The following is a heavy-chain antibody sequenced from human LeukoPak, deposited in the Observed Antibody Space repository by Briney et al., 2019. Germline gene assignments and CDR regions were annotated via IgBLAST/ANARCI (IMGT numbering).Heavy chain of an antibody. J-gene: IGHJ4*02. CDR1: GFTFSSYS. D-gene: IGHD6-19*01. Sequence: GGSLRLSCAASGFTFSSYSMNWVRQAPGKGLEWVSYISSSSSTIYYADSVKGRFTISRDNAKDSLYLQMNSLRDEDTAVYYCARAIAVAAPGYYFDYWGQGTLVTVSS. CDR3: ARAIAVAAPGYYFDY. CDR2: ISSSSSTI. V-gene: IGHV3-48*02.